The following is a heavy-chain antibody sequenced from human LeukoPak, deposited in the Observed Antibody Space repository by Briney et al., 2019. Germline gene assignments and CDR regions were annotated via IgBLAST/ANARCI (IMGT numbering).Heavy chain of an antibody. J-gene: IGHJ4*02. V-gene: IGHV4-34*01. Sequence: SETLSLTCAVYGGSFSGYYWSWIRLPPGKGLEWIGEINHSGSTNYNPSLKSRVTISVDTSKNQFSLKLSSVTAADTAVYYCARGRPPLRLVWGRFYFDYWGQGTLVTVSS. CDR2: INHSGST. CDR1: GGSFSGYY. CDR3: ARGRPPLRLVWGRFYFDY. D-gene: IGHD5-12*01.